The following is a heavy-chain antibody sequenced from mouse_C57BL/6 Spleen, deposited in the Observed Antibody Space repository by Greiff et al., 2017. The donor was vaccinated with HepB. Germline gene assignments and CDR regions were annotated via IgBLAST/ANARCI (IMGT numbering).Heavy chain of an antibody. V-gene: IGHV1-72*01. J-gene: IGHJ4*01. CDR3: AKVIYYGYDDAMDY. CDR2: IDPNSGGT. Sequence: QVQLQQPGAELVKPGASVKLSCKASGYTFTSYWMHWVKQRPGRGLEWIGRIDPNSGGTKYNEKFKSKATLTVDKPSSTAYMQLSSLTSEDSAVYDCAKVIYYGYDDAMDYWGQGTSVTVSS. CDR1: GYTFTSYW. D-gene: IGHD2-2*01.